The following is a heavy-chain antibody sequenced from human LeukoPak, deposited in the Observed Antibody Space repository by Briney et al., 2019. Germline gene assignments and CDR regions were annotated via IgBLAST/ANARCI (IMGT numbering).Heavy chain of an antibody. CDR2: INHSGST. D-gene: IGHD3-3*01. CDR3: ARLRIWDFAY. CDR1: GGSFSGYY. V-gene: IGHV4-34*01. Sequence: SETLSLTCAVYGGSFSGYYWSWIRQPPGKGLEWIGEINHSGSTNYNPSLKSRVTISVDTSKNQFSLKLSSVTAADTAVYYCARLRIWDFAYWGQGTLVTVSS. J-gene: IGHJ4*02.